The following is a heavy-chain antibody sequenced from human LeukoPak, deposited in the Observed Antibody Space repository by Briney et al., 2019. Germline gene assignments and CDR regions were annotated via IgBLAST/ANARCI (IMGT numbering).Heavy chain of an antibody. J-gene: IGHJ3*02. CDR3: ATDQRGGSSSWSDAFDI. V-gene: IGHV1-24*01. Sequence: ASVKVSCTVSGYTLTELSMHWVRQAPGKGLEWMGGFDPEDGETIYAQKFQGRVTMTEDTSTDTAYMELSSLRSEDTAVYYCATDQRGGSSSWSDAFDIWGQGTMVTVSS. CDR1: GYTLTELS. D-gene: IGHD6-13*01. CDR2: FDPEDGET.